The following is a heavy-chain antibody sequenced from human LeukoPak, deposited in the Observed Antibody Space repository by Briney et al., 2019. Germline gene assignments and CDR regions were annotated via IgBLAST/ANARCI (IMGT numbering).Heavy chain of an antibody. CDR3: ARQVVTAIPDWFDP. CDR1: GGSISSSSYY. Sequence: SETLSLTCTVSGGSISSSSYYWGWLRQPPGKGLESIGSIYYSGSTYYNPSLKSRVTISVDTSKNQFSLKLSSVTAADTAVYYCARQVVTAIPDWFDPWGQGTLVTVSS. CDR2: IYYSGST. D-gene: IGHD2-21*02. V-gene: IGHV4-39*01. J-gene: IGHJ5*02.